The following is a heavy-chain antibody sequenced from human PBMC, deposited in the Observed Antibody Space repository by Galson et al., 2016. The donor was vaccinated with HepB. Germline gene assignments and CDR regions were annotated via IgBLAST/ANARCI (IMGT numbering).Heavy chain of an antibody. J-gene: IGHJ4*02. V-gene: IGHV4-30-2*01. CDR2: IYHSGST. D-gene: IGHD3-10*01. Sequence: TLSLTCAVSGGSISSGGYSWNWIRQPPGKGLEWIGYIYHSGSTYYNPSLESRVTISVDKSKNQFSLKLSSVTAADTAVYYCARGVIGNSYDSGDYYFDYWGQGTLVTVSS. CDR3: ARGVIGNSYDSGDYYFDY. CDR1: GGSISSGGYS.